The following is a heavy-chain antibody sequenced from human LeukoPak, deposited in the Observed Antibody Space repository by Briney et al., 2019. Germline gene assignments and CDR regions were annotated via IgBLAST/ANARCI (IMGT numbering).Heavy chain of an antibody. CDR2: ISGSGGST. Sequence: GGSLRLSCVASRFTFSTYGMSWVRQAPGKGLEWVSSISGSGGSTNYADSVKGRFTISRDNSKNTLYLQMNSLRDEDTAVYYCAKSSYYDSSGYFREYYFDFWGQGTLVTVSS. J-gene: IGHJ4*02. D-gene: IGHD3-22*01. CDR3: AKSSYYDSSGYFREYYFDF. CDR1: RFTFSTYG. V-gene: IGHV3-23*01.